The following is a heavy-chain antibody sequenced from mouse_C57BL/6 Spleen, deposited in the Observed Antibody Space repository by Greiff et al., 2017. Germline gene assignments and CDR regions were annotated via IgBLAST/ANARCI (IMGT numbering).Heavy chain of an antibody. D-gene: IGHD2-4*01. J-gene: IGHJ3*01. CDR1: GFTFSSYA. CDR2: ISRGGDYI. CDR3: TNYDYDPFAY. Sequence: EVQLVESGEGLVKPGGSLKLSCAASGFTFSSYAMSWVRQTPEKRLEWVAYISRGGDYIYYADTVKGRFTISRDNARNTLYLQMSSLKSEDTAMYYCTNYDYDPFAYWGQGTLVTVSA. V-gene: IGHV5-9-1*02.